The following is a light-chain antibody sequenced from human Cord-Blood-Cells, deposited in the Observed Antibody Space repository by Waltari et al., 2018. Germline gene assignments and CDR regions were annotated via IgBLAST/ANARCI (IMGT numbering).Light chain of an antibody. V-gene: IGLV3-25*03. CDR3: QSADSSGTYYV. CDR2: KAS. CDR1: ALPKHY. J-gene: IGLJ1*01. Sequence: SYELTQPPSVSVSPGQTARITCSGDALPKHYAYWYQQKPGQAPVLVIYKASERPSGIPERFSGSSSGTTVTLTIRGVQAEDEADYYCQSADSSGTYYVFGTGTKVTVL.